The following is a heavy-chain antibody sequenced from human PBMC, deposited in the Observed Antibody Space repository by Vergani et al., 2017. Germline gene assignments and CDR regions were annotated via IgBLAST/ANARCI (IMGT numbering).Heavy chain of an antibody. CDR1: GFTFSDYG. V-gene: IGHV3-30*02. D-gene: IGHD3-16*01. CDR2: IEYNGKNI. J-gene: IGHJ4*02. CDR3: TKRGDYGDYSGS. Sequence: VEVVESGGGVVQPGGSLRLSCVASGFTFSDYGMHWVRQAPGKGLEWVAFIEYNGKNIYYADSVKGRFTISRDNSKNTLYLQMRSLRTEDTAVYYCTKRGDYGDYSGSWGQGALVTVSS.